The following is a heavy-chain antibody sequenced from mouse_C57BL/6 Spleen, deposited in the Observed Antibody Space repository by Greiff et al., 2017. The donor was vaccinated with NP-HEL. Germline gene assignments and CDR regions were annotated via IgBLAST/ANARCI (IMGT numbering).Heavy chain of an antibody. CDR3: TRLVTPRLCAMDY. Sequence: EVQRVESGGGLVQPGGSMKLSCAASGFTFSDAWMDWVRQSPEKGLEWVAEIRNKANNHATYYAVSVTGRFTISRDDSKNSFYQQLNRLRAEDSGIYYCTRLVTPRLCAMDYWGQGTSVTVSS. V-gene: IGHV6-6*01. CDR2: IRNKANNHAT. J-gene: IGHJ4*01. D-gene: IGHD2-2*01. CDR1: GFTFSDAW.